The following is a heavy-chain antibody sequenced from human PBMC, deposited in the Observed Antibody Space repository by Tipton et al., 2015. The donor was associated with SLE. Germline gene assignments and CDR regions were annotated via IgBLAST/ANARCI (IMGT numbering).Heavy chain of an antibody. CDR1: GGSISSSNHY. CDR3: ARGRIAVAGNHFDY. Sequence: TLALTCTVSGGSISSSNHYWGWIRQPPGRGLEWIGTISHSGNTYSKPSLQSRVTISMDTSKSQFSLHLSAVTAADTAVYYCARGRIAVAGNHFDYWGQGTLVTVSS. D-gene: IGHD6-19*01. V-gene: IGHV4-39*07. J-gene: IGHJ4*02. CDR2: ISHSGNT.